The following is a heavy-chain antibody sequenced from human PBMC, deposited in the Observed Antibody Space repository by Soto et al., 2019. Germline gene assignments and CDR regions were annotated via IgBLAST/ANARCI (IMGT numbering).Heavy chain of an antibody. D-gene: IGHD2-2*01. CDR3: AREGYCISPSCRRDTDYYYYGMDV. Sequence: QVQLVQSGAEVKKPGSSVKVSCKASGGTFSSYAISWVRQAPGQGLEWMGGIIPIFGTANYAQKFQGRVTIPADESTSTAYRGLSSLRSEDTAVYYCAREGYCISPSCRRDTDYYYYGMDVWGQGTTVTVSS. J-gene: IGHJ6*02. CDR1: GGTFSSYA. CDR2: IIPIFGTA. V-gene: IGHV1-69*12.